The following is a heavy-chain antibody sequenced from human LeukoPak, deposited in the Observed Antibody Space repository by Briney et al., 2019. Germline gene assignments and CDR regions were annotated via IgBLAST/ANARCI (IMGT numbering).Heavy chain of an antibody. V-gene: IGHV4-59*08. CDR3: ARLFSARGYYGMDV. CDR2: IYYSGST. J-gene: IGHJ6*02. D-gene: IGHD3-10*01. CDR1: GGSISSYY. Sequence: SETLSLTCTVSGGSISSYYWSWIRQPPGKGLEWIGYIYYSGSTNYNPSLKSRVTISVDTSKNQFSLKLSSVTAADTAMYYCARLFSARGYYGMDVWGQGTTVTVSS.